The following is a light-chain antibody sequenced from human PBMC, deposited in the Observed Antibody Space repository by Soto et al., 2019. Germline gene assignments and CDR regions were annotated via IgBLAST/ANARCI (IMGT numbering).Light chain of an antibody. CDR3: QSYDSSLSGWV. CDR2: GNS. J-gene: IGLJ3*02. Sequence: QSVLTQPPSVSGAPGQRVTISCTGSSSNIGAGYDVHWYQQLPGTAPKLLIYGNSNRPSGVPDRFSGSKSGTSASLAITGRQAEDEAAYSCQSYDSSLSGWVFGGGTKLTVL. CDR1: SSNIGAGYD. V-gene: IGLV1-40*01.